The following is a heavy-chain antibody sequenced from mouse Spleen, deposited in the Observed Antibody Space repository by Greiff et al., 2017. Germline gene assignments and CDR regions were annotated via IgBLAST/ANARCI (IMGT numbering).Heavy chain of an antibody. CDR2: IYPRDGST. J-gene: IGHJ3*01. CDR3: ARGLTGTEFAY. V-gene: IGHV1-85*01. Sequence: QVQLQQSGPELVKPGASVKLSCKASGYTFTSYDINWVKQRPGQGLEWIGWIYPRDGSTKYNEKFKGKAKLTVDTSSSTAYMELHSLTSEDSAVYFCARGLTGTEFAYWGQGTLVTVSA. CDR1: GYTFTSYD. D-gene: IGHD4-1*01.